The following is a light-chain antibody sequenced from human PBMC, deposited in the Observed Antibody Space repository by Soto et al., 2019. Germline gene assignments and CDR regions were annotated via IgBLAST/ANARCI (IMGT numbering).Light chain of an antibody. Sequence: QSVLTQPASVSGSPGQSITISCTGTSSDVGGYNYVSWYQQHPGKAPKLMIYDVSNRPSGVSNRFSGSKSGNTASLTISGLRAEDEADYYCSSYTSSSTLGRVFGGGTKLTVL. V-gene: IGLV2-14*01. CDR2: DVS. J-gene: IGLJ2*01. CDR3: SSYTSSSTLGRV. CDR1: SSDVGGYNY.